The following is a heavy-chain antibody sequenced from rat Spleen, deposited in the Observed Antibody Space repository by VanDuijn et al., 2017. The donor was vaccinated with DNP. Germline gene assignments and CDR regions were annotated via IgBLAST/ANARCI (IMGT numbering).Heavy chain of an antibody. CDR3: ARQWGY. CDR2: ISYDGSST. J-gene: IGHJ2*01. Sequence: EVLLVESDGGLVQPGRSLKLSCAVSGFTFSDYYMAWVRQAPAKGLEWVATISYDGSSTYYRDSVKGRFTISRDNAKSTLYLQMDSLRSEDTATYYCARQWGYWGQGVMVTVSS. CDR1: GFTFSDYY. V-gene: IGHV5-29*01.